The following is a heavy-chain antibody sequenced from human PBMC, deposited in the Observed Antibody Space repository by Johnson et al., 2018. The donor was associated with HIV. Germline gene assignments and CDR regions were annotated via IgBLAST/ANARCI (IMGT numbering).Heavy chain of an antibody. Sequence: QLVESGGGLVQPGRSLRLSCTTSGFTFGNYAINWVRQAPGKGLEWIGFIRSKTYGGTTKYAASVTGRFTISRDDSKSIAYLQMNSLKIEDTAMYYCRSHGTTDDAFDFWGQGTMVTVSS. CDR3: RSHGTTDDAFDF. V-gene: IGHV3-49*04. J-gene: IGHJ3*01. D-gene: IGHD1-7*01. CDR2: IRSKTYGGTT. CDR1: GFTFGNYA.